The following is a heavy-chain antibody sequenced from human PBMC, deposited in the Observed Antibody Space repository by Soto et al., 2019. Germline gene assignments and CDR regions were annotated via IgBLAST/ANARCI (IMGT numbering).Heavy chain of an antibody. D-gene: IGHD2-8*02. J-gene: IGHJ4*02. CDR3: ARGQSSLLLDC. CDR2: INHSGST. Sequence: PSDTLSLTCAVYGGSFSVYYWSWIRQPPGKGLEWIGEINHSGSTNYNPSLKSRVTISVDTSKNQFSLKLSSVTAADTAVYYCARGQSSLLLDCWGQGVLVTVS. CDR1: GGSFSVYY. V-gene: IGHV4-34*01.